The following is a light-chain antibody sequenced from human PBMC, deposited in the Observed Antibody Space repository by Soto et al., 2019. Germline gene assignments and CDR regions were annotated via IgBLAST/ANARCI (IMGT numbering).Light chain of an antibody. J-gene: IGKJ2*01. CDR2: GAS. Sequence: EIVMTQSPATLSVSPGDRATVSCRASQSISSNLAWYQHKPGQAPRLLIYGASTRATGIPDRFSGSGSGAEFTLTISNLQSEDFAVYYCQQYNNWPPYTFGKGTKLEIK. CDR3: QQYNNWPPYT. V-gene: IGKV3-15*01. CDR1: QSISSN.